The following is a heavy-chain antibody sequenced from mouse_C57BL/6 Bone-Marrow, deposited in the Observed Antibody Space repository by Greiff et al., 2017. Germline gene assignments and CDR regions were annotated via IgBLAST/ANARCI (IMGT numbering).Heavy chain of an antibody. CDR2: IYPGDGDT. Sequence: QVQLQQSGPELVKPGASVKISCKASGYAFSSSWMNWVKQRPGKGLEWIGRIYPGDGDTNYNGKFKGKATLTADKSSSTAYMQLSSLTSEDSAVYFCASPLSTTVVDWYFDVWGTGTTVTVSS. V-gene: IGHV1-82*01. D-gene: IGHD1-1*01. CDR1: GYAFSSSW. J-gene: IGHJ1*03. CDR3: ASPLSTTVVDWYFDV.